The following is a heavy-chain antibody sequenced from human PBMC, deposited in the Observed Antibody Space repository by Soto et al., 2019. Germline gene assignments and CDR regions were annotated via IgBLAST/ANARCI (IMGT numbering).Heavy chain of an antibody. V-gene: IGHV1-46*01. Sequence: QVQLVESGAEVKKPGASVKVSCKASGYTFTSYYIHWVRQAPGQGLEWMGIINPSGGSTTYAQKFQGRVTMTRETSTSTVYMELSSLTSEDTAVDYCARSKWESRPAFAIWVQWTMVTVSS. CDR2: INPSGGST. CDR1: GYTFTSYY. D-gene: IGHD1-26*01. CDR3: ARSKWESRPAFAI. J-gene: IGHJ3*02.